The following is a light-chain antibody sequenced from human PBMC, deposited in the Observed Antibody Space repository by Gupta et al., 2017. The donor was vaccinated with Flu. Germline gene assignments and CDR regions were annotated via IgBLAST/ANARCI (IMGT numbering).Light chain of an antibody. J-gene: IGKJ4*01. CDR1: QSVSSTY. CDR3: QQYGSSPLLT. Sequence: EIVLTQSPGTLSLSPGERATLSCRASQSVSSTYLAWYQQKPGQAPRLLIYGASSRATGIPDRFRGSGSGTDFTLTIRRLEPQDFAVYYCQQYGSSPLLTFGGGTKVEIK. V-gene: IGKV3-20*01. CDR2: GAS.